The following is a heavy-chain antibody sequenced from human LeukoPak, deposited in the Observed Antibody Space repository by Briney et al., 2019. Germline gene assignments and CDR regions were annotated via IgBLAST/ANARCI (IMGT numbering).Heavy chain of an antibody. J-gene: IGHJ4*02. CDR1: GFTFSSYG. V-gene: IGHV3-33*01. CDR3: AVLSGSFPSYYFDY. Sequence: GRSLRLSCAASGFTFSSYGMHWVRQAPGKGLEWVAVIWYDGSNKYYADSVKGRFTISRDNSKNTLYLQMNSLRAEDKAVYYCAVLSGSFPSYYFDYWGQGTLVTVSS. D-gene: IGHD1-26*01. CDR2: IWYDGSNK.